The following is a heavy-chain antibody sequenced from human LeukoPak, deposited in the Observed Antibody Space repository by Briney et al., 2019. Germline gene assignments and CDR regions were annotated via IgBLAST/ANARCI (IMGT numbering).Heavy chain of an antibody. Sequence: SETLSLTCTVSGGSITSYYWSWIRQPPGKGLEWIAHIYYTGSTNYNPSLESRVTISVDTSKNQFSLRLSSVTAADTAVYYCARLTVTTAIDYWGQGTLVTVSS. CDR2: IYYTGST. V-gene: IGHV4-59*01. D-gene: IGHD4-17*01. J-gene: IGHJ4*02. CDR1: GGSITSYY. CDR3: ARLTVTTAIDY.